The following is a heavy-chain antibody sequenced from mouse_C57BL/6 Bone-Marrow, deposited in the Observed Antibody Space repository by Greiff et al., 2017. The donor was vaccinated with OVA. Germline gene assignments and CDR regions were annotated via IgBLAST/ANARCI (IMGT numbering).Heavy chain of an antibody. V-gene: IGHV1-22*01. CDR2: INPNNGGT. CDR3: ANLGSSFDY. D-gene: IGHD4-1*01. Sequence: EVQLQQSGPELVKPGASVKMSCKASGYTFNDYNMHWVKQSPEQSLEWIGCINPNNGGTSYNQKFKGKATLTVDKSSSTAYMELGSLTSADAAGYYGANLGSSFDYWGQGTTLTVSS. CDR1: GYTFNDYN. J-gene: IGHJ2*01.